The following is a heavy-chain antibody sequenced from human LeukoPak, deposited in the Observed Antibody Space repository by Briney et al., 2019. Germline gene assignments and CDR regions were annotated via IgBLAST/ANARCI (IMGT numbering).Heavy chain of an antibody. CDR2: INHSGST. D-gene: IGHD6-6*01. CDR1: GGSFSGYY. J-gene: IGHJ6*02. Sequence: SETLSLTCAVYGGSFSGYYWSWIRQPPGKGLEWSGEINHSGSTNYNPSLKSRVTISVDTSKNQFSLKLSSVTAADTAVYYCARGRPRGYYYYGMDVWGQGTTVTVSS. CDR3: ARGRPRGYYYYGMDV. V-gene: IGHV4-34*01.